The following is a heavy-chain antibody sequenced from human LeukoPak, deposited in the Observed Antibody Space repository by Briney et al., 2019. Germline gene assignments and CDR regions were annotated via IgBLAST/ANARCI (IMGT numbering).Heavy chain of an antibody. D-gene: IGHD3-3*01. CDR1: GGTFSSYA. J-gene: IGHJ3*02. V-gene: IGHV1-69*13. CDR2: IIPIFGTA. CDR3: ARTRGFTIFGVNDAFDI. Sequence: ASVKVSCKASGGTFSSYAISWVRQAPGQGLEWMGGIIPIFGTANYAQKFQGRVTITADESTSTAYIQLSSLRSEDTAVYYCARTRGFTIFGVNDAFDIWGQGTMVTVSS.